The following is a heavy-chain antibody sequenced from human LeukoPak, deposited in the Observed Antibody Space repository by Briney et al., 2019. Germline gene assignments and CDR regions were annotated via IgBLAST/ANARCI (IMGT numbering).Heavy chain of an antibody. CDR3: WRGRDAYDILTGRYYYYMDV. J-gene: IGHJ6*03. V-gene: IGHV3-23*01. Sequence: GGSLRLSCAASGFTFSSYDMSWVRQAPGKGLEWVSGISGGGNTFYSDAVKGRFTISRDNSKNNLFLEMNSLRADDTAVYYFWRGRDAYDILTGRYYYYMDVWGKGTTVTISS. CDR2: ISGGGNT. D-gene: IGHD3-9*01. CDR1: GFTFSSYD.